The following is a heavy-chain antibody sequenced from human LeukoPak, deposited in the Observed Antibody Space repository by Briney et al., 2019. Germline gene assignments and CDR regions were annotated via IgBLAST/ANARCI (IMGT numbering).Heavy chain of an antibody. V-gene: IGHV1-18*01. CDR3: ARGYYYDSSGYYQLDY. Sequence: ASVKVSCKASGYTFTSYGISWVRQAPGQGLEWMGWISAYNGNTNYAQKLQGWVTMTRDTSISTAYMELSRLRSDDTAVYYCARGYYYDSSGYYQLDYWGQGTLVTVSS. CDR2: ISAYNGNT. CDR1: GYTFTSYG. J-gene: IGHJ4*02. D-gene: IGHD3-22*01.